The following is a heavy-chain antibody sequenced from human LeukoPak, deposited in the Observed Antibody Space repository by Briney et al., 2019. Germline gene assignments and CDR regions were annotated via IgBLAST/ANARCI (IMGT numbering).Heavy chain of an antibody. Sequence: VASVKVSCKASGYTFTSYGISWVRQAPGQGLEWMGWISAYNGNTNYAQKLQGRVTMTTDTSTSTAYMELRSLRSDDTAVYYCARTYSPTYYDFWSGLGFVAPYYWGQGTLVTVSS. CDR2: ISAYNGNT. CDR3: ARTYSPTYYDFWSGLGFVAPYY. CDR1: GYTFTSYG. D-gene: IGHD3-3*01. J-gene: IGHJ4*02. V-gene: IGHV1-18*01.